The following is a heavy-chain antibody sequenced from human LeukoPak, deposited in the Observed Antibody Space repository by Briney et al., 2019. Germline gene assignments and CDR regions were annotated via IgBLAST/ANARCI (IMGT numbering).Heavy chain of an antibody. J-gene: IGHJ4*02. CDR3: ARAGSEYYDFWSGYYFLDY. Sequence: SETLSLTCTVSGGSISSYYWSWIRQPPGKGLEWIGYIYYSGGTNYNPSLKSRVTISVDTSKNQFSLKLSSVTAADTAVYYCARAGSEYYDFWSGYYFLDYWGQGTLVTVSS. CDR1: GGSISSYY. D-gene: IGHD3-3*01. CDR2: IYYSGGT. V-gene: IGHV4-59*08.